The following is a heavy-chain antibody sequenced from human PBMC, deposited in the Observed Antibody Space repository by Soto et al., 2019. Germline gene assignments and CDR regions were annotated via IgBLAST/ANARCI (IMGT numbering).Heavy chain of an antibody. Sequence: GGSLRLSCAASGFTFSSYAMSWVRQAPGKGLEWVSAISGSGGSTYYADSVKGRFTISRDNSKNTLYLQMNSLRAEDTAVYYCAKDTFSGGYSYSYGARRGMDVWGKGTTGTGST. CDR2: ISGSGGST. CDR3: AKDTFSGGYSYSYGARRGMDV. D-gene: IGHD5-18*01. J-gene: IGHJ6*04. V-gene: IGHV3-23*01. CDR1: GFTFSSYA.